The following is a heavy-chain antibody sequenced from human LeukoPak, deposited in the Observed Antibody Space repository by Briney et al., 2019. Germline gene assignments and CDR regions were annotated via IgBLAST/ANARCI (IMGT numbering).Heavy chain of an antibody. V-gene: IGHV3-23*01. CDR1: GFTFSSYA. CDR3: AKVGLRFLEWLLFSY. J-gene: IGHJ4*02. D-gene: IGHD3-3*01. Sequence: GGSLRLSCAASGFTFSSYAMSWVRQAPGKGLEWVSAISGSGGSTYYADSVKGRFTISRDNSKNTLYLQMNSLRAEDTAVYYCAKVGLRFLEWLLFSYWGQGTLVTVSS. CDR2: ISGSGGST.